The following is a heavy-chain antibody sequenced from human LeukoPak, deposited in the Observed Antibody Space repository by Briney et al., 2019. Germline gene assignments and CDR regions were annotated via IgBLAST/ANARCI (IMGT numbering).Heavy chain of an antibody. J-gene: IGHJ4*02. CDR3: ARSHGITIFGVVNS. CDR1: GFTFDDYA. Sequence: GGSLRLSCAASGFTFDDYAMHWVRQAPGKGLEWVSGISWNSGSIGYADSVKGRFTISRDNAKNSLYLQMNSLRAEDTALYYCARSHGITIFGVVNSWGQGTLVTVSS. V-gene: IGHV3-9*01. D-gene: IGHD3-3*01. CDR2: ISWNSGSI.